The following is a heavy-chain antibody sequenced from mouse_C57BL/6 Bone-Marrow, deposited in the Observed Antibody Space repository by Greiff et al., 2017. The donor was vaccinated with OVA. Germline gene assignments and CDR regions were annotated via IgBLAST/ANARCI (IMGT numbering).Heavy chain of an antibody. J-gene: IGHJ3*01. CDR2: IYPRSGNT. V-gene: IGHV1-81*01. CDR1: GYTFTSYG. D-gene: IGHD2-3*01. Sequence: VQLQESGAELARPGASVKLSCKASGYTFTSYGISWVKQRTGQGLEWIGEIYPRSGNTYYNEKFKGKATLTADKSSSTAYMELRSLTSEDSAVYFCARDGYYSFAYWGQGTLVTVSA. CDR3: ARDGYYSFAY.